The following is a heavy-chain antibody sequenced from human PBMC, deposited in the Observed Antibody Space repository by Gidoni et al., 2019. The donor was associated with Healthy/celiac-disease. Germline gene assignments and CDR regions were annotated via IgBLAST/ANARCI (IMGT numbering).Heavy chain of an antibody. CDR2: INPNRGGT. J-gene: IGHJ3*02. CDR3: ARVCACVVRGVIIGDDAFDI. Sequence: QVQLVQSGAEVKKPGASVKVSCKASGYTFTGYYMHWVRQAPGQGLEWMGWINPNRGGTNYAQKFQGRVTMTRDTSISTAYMELSRLRSDDTAVYYCARVCACVVRGVIIGDDAFDIWGQGTMVTVSS. D-gene: IGHD3-10*01. V-gene: IGHV1-2*02. CDR1: GYTFTGYY.